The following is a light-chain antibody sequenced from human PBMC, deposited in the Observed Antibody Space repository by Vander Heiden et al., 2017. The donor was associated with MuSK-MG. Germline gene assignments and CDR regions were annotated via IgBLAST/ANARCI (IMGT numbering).Light chain of an antibody. V-gene: IGKV3-20*01. CDR2: GAS. CDR3: QQYGSSPQT. CDR1: QSVSSSY. Sequence: ETVFTQSPGTLSLSPGERATLSCRASQSVSSSYLAWYQQKPGQAPRLLIYGASSRATGIPDRFSGSGSGTDFTLTISRLEPEDFAVYYCQQYGSSPQTFGQGTKVEIK. J-gene: IGKJ1*01.